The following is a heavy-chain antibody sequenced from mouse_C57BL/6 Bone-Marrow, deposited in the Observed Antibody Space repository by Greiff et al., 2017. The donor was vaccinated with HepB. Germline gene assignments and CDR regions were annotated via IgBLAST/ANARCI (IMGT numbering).Heavy chain of an antibody. J-gene: IGHJ1*03. Sequence: QVQLQQPGAELVRPGTSVKLSCKASGYTFTSYWMHWVKQRPGQGLEWIGVIDPSDSYTNYNQKFKGKATLTVDTSSSTAYMQLSSLTSEDSAVSYCASKGDYYGSSYWYFDVWGTGTTVTVSS. D-gene: IGHD1-1*01. CDR3: ASKGDYYGSSYWYFDV. CDR2: IDPSDSYT. V-gene: IGHV1-59*01. CDR1: GYTFTSYW.